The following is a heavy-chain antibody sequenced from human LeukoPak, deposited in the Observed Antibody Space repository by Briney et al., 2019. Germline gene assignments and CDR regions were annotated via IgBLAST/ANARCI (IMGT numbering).Heavy chain of an antibody. CDR3: ARDLGPVRGVNWFDP. D-gene: IGHD3-10*01. CDR1: GGSFSGYY. V-gene: IGHV4-34*01. CDR2: INHSGST. Sequence: SETLSLTCAVYGGSFSGYYWSWIRQPPGKGLEWIGEINHSGSTNYNPSLKSRVTISVDMSKNQFSLKLSSVTAADTAVYYCARDLGPVRGVNWFDPWGQGTLVTVSS. J-gene: IGHJ5*02.